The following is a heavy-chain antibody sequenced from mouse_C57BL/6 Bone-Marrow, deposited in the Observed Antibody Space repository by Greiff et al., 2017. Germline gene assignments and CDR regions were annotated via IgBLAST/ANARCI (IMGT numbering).Heavy chain of an antibody. V-gene: IGHV1-50*01. CDR2: IDPSDSYT. J-gene: IGHJ2*01. CDR1: GYTFTSYW. CDR3: ARCTWDY. Sequence: QVQLQQPGAELVKPGASVKLSCKASGYTFTSYWMQWVKQRPGQGLEWIGEIDPSDSYTNYNQKFKGKATLTVDTSSSTAYMHLSSLTSEDSAVDYCARCTWDYWGQGTTLTVSS.